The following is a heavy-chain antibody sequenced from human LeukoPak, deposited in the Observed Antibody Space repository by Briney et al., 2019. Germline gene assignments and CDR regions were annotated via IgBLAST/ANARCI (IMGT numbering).Heavy chain of an antibody. CDR2: IFYSGTT. CDR1: GGSISSTAYY. Sequence: PSETLSLTCTVSGGSISSTAYYWVWIRQPRGKGLEWIGTIFYSGTTYYNPSLKSRLTISVDTSKNQFSLRLNSVTAADTAIYYCARRLGTYNPYFDSWGQGTLVTVSS. CDR3: ARRLGTYNPYFDS. J-gene: IGHJ4*02. V-gene: IGHV4-39*01. D-gene: IGHD1-14*01.